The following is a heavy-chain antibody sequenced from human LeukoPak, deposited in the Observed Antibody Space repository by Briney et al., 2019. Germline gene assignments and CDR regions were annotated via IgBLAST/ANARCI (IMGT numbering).Heavy chain of an antibody. Sequence: SETLSLTCTVSGGSISSSNYYWGWIRQPPGRGLEWIGSNSGSTYYNPSLKSRVTISVDTSKNQFSLKLSSVTAADTAVYYCASEYYYGSGSFDYWGQGTLVTVSS. V-gene: IGHV4-39*07. CDR1: GGSISSSNYY. CDR3: ASEYYYGSGSFDY. D-gene: IGHD3-10*01. J-gene: IGHJ4*02. CDR2: NSGST.